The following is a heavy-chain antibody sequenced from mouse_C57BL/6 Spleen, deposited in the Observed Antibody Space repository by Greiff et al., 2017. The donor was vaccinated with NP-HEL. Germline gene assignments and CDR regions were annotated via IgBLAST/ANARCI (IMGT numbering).Heavy chain of an antibody. D-gene: IGHD1-1*01. CDR1: GFTFSSYA. CDR2: ISDGGSYT. J-gene: IGHJ2*01. CDR3: ARESRPYYYGSSYLDY. Sequence: EVKLVESGGGLVKPGGSLKLSCAASGFTFSSYAMSWVRQTPEKRLEWVATISDGGSYTYYPDNVKGRFTISRDNAKNNLYLQMSHLKSEDTAMYYCARESRPYYYGSSYLDYWGQGTTLTVSS. V-gene: IGHV5-4*01.